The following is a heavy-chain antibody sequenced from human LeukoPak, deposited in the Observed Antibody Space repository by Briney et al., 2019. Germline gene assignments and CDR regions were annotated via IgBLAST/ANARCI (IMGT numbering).Heavy chain of an antibody. J-gene: IGHJ3*02. Sequence: PGGSLRLSCAASGFTFSSYGMHWVRQAPGKGLEWVAFIRYDGSNKYYADSVKGRFTISRDNSKNTLYLQMNSLRAEDTAVYYCAKDRGDYYDSSATGGGAFDIWGQGTMVTVSS. CDR2: IRYDGSNK. CDR1: GFTFSSYG. D-gene: IGHD3-22*01. V-gene: IGHV3-30*02. CDR3: AKDRGDYYDSSATGGGAFDI.